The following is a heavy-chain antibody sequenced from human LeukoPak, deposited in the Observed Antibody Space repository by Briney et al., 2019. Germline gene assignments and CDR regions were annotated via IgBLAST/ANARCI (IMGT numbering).Heavy chain of an antibody. CDR1: GGSISSSNYF. CDR2: IYDSGST. D-gene: IGHD3-3*01. Sequence: SETLSLTCTVSGGSISSSNYFWGWIRQPPGKGLEWIGSIYDSGSTYYNPSLKSRVTIFVDTSKNQFSLKLNSVTAADTAMYYCQSRFLEWLLDYWGQGTLVTVSS. V-gene: IGHV4-39*01. CDR3: QSRFLEWLLDY. J-gene: IGHJ4*02.